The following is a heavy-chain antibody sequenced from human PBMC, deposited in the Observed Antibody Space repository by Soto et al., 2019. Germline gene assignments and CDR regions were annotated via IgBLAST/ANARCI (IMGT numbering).Heavy chain of an antibody. J-gene: IGHJ4*02. CDR2: IGSGSTTI. D-gene: IGHD3-10*01. Sequence: EVQLGESGGGLLQPGGSLRLSCAASGFTFSTYSMNWVRQAPGKGLEWVSYIGSGSTTIYYADSVKGRFSISRDNAKNSLYLQMNGLRADDTAVYDCARGYYGSGSSVFDYWGQGTLVTVSS. V-gene: IGHV3-48*01. CDR3: ARGYYGSGSSVFDY. CDR1: GFTFSTYS.